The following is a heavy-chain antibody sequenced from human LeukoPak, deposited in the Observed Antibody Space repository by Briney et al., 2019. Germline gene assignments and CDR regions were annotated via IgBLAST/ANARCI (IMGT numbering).Heavy chain of an antibody. CDR2: ISGSGGST. J-gene: IGHJ4*02. CDR3: AKDSYDTSI. Sequence: GGSLRLSCAASGFTFSSYGMSWVRQAPGKGLEWVSAISGSGGSTYYADSVKGRFTISRDNSRNTLFLQMNSLRADDTAVYYCAKDSYDTSIWGQGTLVTVSS. CDR1: GFTFSSYG. D-gene: IGHD3-22*01. V-gene: IGHV3-23*01.